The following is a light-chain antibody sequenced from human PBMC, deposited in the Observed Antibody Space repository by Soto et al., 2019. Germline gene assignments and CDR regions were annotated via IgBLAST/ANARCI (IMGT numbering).Light chain of an antibody. V-gene: IGLV2-8*01. CDR1: SSDVGGYNS. Sequence: QSALTQPPSASGSPGQSVTISCTGTSSDVGGYNSVSWCQQYPGKAPKLVIYEVSKRPSGVPERFSGSKSGNTASLTVSGLQAEDEADYYCSSYAGSNKGVVFGGGTKVTVL. CDR2: EVS. J-gene: IGLJ2*01. CDR3: SSYAGSNKGVV.